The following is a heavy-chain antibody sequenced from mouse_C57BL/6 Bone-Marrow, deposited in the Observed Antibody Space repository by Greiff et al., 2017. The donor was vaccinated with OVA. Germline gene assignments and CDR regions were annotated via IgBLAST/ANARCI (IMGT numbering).Heavy chain of an antibody. Sequence: EVMLVESGGGLVKPGGSLKLSCAASGFTFSSYTMSWVRQTPEKRLEWVATISGGGGNTYYPDSVKGRFTISRDNAKNSLYLQMSSRRSEDTALYYCSRTAWGYDLVWYFDVWGTGTTVTVSS. CDR2: ISGGGGNT. CDR3: SRTAWGYDLVWYFDV. D-gene: IGHD2-2*01. CDR1: GFTFSSYT. V-gene: IGHV5-9*01. J-gene: IGHJ1*03.